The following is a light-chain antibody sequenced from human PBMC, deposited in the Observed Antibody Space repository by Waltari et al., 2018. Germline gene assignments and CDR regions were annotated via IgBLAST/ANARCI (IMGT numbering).Light chain of an antibody. CDR3: QQYYSTPWT. V-gene: IGKV4-1*01. CDR1: QSVLNSSNNKNY. Sequence: DIVMTQSPDSLAVSLGARATINCKSSQSVLNSSNNKNYLAWYQQKPGQPPKLLIYWASTRESGVPDRFSGSGSGTDFTRTISSLQAEDVAVYYCQQYYSTPWTFGQGTKVEIK. CDR2: WAS. J-gene: IGKJ1*01.